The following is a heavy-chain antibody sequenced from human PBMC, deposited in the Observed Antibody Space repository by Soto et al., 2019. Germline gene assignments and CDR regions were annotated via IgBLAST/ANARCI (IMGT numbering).Heavy chain of an antibody. CDR1: GGSISSSSYY. J-gene: IGHJ4*02. CDR2: IYYSGST. D-gene: IGHD3-10*01. CDR3: ARTFYFYGSGGWIFDY. Sequence: QLQLQESGPGLVKPSETLSLTCTVSGGSISSSSYYWGWIRQPPGKGLEWIGSIYYSGSTYYNPSLKSRVTISVDTSKNQFSLKLSSVAAADTAVYYCARTFYFYGSGGWIFDYWGQGTLVTVSS. V-gene: IGHV4-39*01.